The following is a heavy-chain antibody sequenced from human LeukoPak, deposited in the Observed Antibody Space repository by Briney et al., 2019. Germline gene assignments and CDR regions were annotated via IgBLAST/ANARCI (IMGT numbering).Heavy chain of an antibody. CDR2: IYYSGST. CDR1: GGSISSGGYN. V-gene: IGHV4-31*03. Sequence: PSETLSLTCTVSGGSISSGGYNWSWIRQHPGKGLECIGYIYYSGSTYYNPSLKSRVTISVDTSKNQFSLKLSSVTAADTAVYYCARVGRRWLHFFDYWGQGTLVTVSS. J-gene: IGHJ4*02. D-gene: IGHD5-24*01. CDR3: ARVGRRWLHFFDY.